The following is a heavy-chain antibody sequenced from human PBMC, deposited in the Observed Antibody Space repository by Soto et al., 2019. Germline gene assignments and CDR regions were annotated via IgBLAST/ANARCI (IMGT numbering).Heavy chain of an antibody. CDR3: ASRNLADCSGTSCLYYFDY. Sequence: EVQLVESGGGLVQPGGSLRLSCAASGFTFSGFTMNWVRQAPGRGLEWVSYISRSGETIYYADSVKGRFTISRDNAKNSLYLQMSSLGDEDTAVYYCASRNLADCSGTSCLYYFDYWGQGTLVTVSS. D-gene: IGHD2-2*01. V-gene: IGHV3-48*02. CDR2: ISRSGETI. J-gene: IGHJ4*02. CDR1: GFTFSGFT.